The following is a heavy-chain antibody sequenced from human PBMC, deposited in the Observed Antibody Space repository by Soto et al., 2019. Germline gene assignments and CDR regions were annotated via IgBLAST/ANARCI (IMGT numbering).Heavy chain of an antibody. CDR2: VYYIGRT. Sequence: QVQLQESGPGLVKPSETLSLTCTVSGGSVSSGSFYWSWIRQPPVMGLEWIGFVYYIGRTNYNPSLKSRVAISVDTSKNQFSLKLSSVTAADTAVYYCAAVYSNSLFDPWGQGTLVTVSS. J-gene: IGHJ5*02. D-gene: IGHD6-13*01. V-gene: IGHV4-61*01. CDR3: AAVYSNSLFDP. CDR1: GGSVSSGSFY.